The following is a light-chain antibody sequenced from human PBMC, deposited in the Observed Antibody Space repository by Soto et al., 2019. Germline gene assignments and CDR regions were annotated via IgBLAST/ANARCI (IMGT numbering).Light chain of an antibody. CDR3: QQYNNWWT. CDR1: QRISAF. Sequence: DIQITQSPSSLSAFVGESVTITCHASQRISAFLNWYHQKPGKAPKLLIYSASYLQSGVPSNFSGSGSGTEFTLTISSLQSEDFAVYYCQQYNNWWTFGQGTKVDI. CDR2: SAS. J-gene: IGKJ1*01. V-gene: IGKV1-39*01.